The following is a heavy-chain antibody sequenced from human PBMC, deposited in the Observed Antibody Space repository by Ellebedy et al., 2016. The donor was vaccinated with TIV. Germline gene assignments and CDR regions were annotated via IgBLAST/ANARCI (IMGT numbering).Heavy chain of an antibody. V-gene: IGHV4-39*01. D-gene: IGHD3-16*01. CDR3: TRRLWVNASTFFDP. CDR1: GGSISGTYTSYY. Sequence: SETLSLXCNVSGGSISGTYTSYYWGWIRQPPGKGLEWIGSIYDSGRTHYNPSLRSRLTISIDTSKSQFSLDLKSVTPADTAIYYCTRRLWVNASTFFDPWGQGAQVTVPS. CDR2: IYDSGRT. J-gene: IGHJ5*02.